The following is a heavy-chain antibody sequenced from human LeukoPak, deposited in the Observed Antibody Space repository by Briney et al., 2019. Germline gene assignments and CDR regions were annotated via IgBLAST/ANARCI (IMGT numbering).Heavy chain of an antibody. CDR2: IYPGDSDT. D-gene: IGHD6-19*01. CDR3: ARPYSGGWSGVSDPFDY. J-gene: IGHJ4*02. Sequence: GESLKISCKGSGYSFTSYWIGWVRQMPGKGLEWMGIIYPGDSDTRYSPSFQGQVAISADKSISTAYLQWSSLKASDTAMYYCARPYSGGWSGVSDPFDYWGQGTVVTVSS. CDR1: GYSFTSYW. V-gene: IGHV5-51*01.